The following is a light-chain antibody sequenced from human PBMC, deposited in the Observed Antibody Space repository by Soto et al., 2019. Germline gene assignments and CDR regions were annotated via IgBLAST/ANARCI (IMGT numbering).Light chain of an antibody. V-gene: IGKV1-5*01. Sequence: DIQMTQSPSTLSASVGDRVTITCRASQSISSWLAWYQQKPGKAPKLLIYDASSLESGVPSRFSGSGSGTEFTLTISSLQPDDFATYYCQQYNSYSRSLVTFGQGTKVEIK. CDR3: QQYNSYSRSLVT. CDR2: DAS. J-gene: IGKJ1*01. CDR1: QSISSW.